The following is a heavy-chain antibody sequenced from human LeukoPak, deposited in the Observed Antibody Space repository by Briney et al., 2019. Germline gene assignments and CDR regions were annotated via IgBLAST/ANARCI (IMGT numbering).Heavy chain of an antibody. D-gene: IGHD3-22*01. V-gene: IGHV3-7*01. Sequence: GGSLRLSCAASGFTFSSYWMSWVRQAPRKGLEWVANIKQDGSEKYYVDSVKGRFTISRDNAKNSLYLQMNSLRAEDTAVYYCARHPNSYYYDSSGYFDAFDIWGQGTMVTVSS. CDR1: GFTFSSYW. J-gene: IGHJ3*02. CDR3: ARHPNSYYYDSSGYFDAFDI. CDR2: IKQDGSEK.